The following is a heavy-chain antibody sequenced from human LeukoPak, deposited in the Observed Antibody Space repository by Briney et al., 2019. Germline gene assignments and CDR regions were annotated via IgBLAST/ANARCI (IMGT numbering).Heavy chain of an antibody. CDR2: TYYRSKWDN. V-gene: IGHV6-1*01. J-gene: IGHJ4*02. CDR3: ARSISGLGD. Sequence: SQTLSLTCAISGYSVSSNSAAWNWIRQSPSRGLEWLGRTYYRSKWDNDYAVYLKGRITISADTSKNQFSLQLNSVTPEDTAIYYCARSISGLGDWGQGTLVTVSS. CDR1: GYSVSSNSAA. D-gene: IGHD3-16*01.